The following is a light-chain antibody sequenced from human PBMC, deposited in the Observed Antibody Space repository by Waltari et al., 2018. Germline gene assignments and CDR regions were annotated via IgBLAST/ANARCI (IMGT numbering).Light chain of an antibody. CDR1: QSVSSN. CDR2: GAS. Sequence: EIVMTQSPATLSVSPGERATLSCRASQSVSSNLAWYQQKPGQAPRLLIYGASTRANGIPARFSGSGSGTEFTLSISSLQSEDFAVYYCQQYNNWPRWTFGQGTKVEIK. CDR3: QQYNNWPRWT. J-gene: IGKJ1*01. V-gene: IGKV3-15*01.